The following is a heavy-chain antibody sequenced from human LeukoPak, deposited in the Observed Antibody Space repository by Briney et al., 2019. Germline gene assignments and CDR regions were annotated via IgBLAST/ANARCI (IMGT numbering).Heavy chain of an antibody. J-gene: IGHJ3*02. CDR2: ISCNGGST. CDR3: VKGVDTAMYDAFDI. V-gene: IGHV3-64D*09. D-gene: IGHD5-18*01. Sequence: GGPLRLSCSGSGFTFSNYVMHWVRQAPGKGLDYVSTISCNGGSTYYADSVEGRFTISRDNSKNTLHLQMSSLRAEDTAVYYCVKGVDTAMYDAFDIWGQGTMVTVSS. CDR1: GFTFSNYV.